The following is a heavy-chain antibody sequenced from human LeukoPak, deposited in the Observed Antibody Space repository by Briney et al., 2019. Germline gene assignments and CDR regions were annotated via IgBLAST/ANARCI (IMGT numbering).Heavy chain of an antibody. CDR1: GFTFSSYA. CDR2: ISYDGSNK. Sequence: GGSLRLSSAASGFTFSSYAMHWVRQGPGKGLEWVAVISYDGSNKKYADSVKGRFTISRDNSKNTLYLQMNSLRAEDTAVYYCATDRNYGDYGIFDYWGQGTLVTVSS. J-gene: IGHJ4*02. V-gene: IGHV3-30*04. CDR3: ATDRNYGDYGIFDY. D-gene: IGHD4-17*01.